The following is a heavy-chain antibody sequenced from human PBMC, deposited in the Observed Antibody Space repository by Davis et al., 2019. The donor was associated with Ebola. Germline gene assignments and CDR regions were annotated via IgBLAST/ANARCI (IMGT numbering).Heavy chain of an antibody. CDR2: INPSGGST. D-gene: IGHD2-21*02. CDR3: ARESGVTLDY. CDR1: GYTFTSYY. Sequence: AASVKVSCKASGYTFTSYYMHWVRQAPGQGLEWMGIINPSGGSTSYAQKFQGRVTMTTDTSTSTAYMELRSLRSDDTAVYYCARESGVTLDYWGQGTLVTVSS. J-gene: IGHJ4*02. V-gene: IGHV1-46*01.